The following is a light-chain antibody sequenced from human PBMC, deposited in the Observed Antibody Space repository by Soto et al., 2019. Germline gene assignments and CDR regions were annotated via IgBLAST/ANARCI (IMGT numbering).Light chain of an antibody. CDR3: QHLNSFPFT. CDR1: QGISSS. V-gene: IGKV1-9*01. Sequence: DIPLTQSPSFLSASVGDRDTITCRASQGISSSLAWYQQKPGKAPKLLIYAASTLQSGVPSRFSGSGSGTEFTLTISSLQPEDSATYYCQHLNSFPFTFGPGTKVEIK. CDR2: AAS. J-gene: IGKJ3*01.